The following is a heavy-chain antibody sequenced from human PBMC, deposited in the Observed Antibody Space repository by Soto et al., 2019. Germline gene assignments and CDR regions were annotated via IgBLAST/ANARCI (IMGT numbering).Heavy chain of an antibody. CDR2: IWYDGSNK. V-gene: IGHV3-33*01. J-gene: IGHJ6*03. D-gene: IGHD3-16*02. CDR3: ARDSGDYIWGSYRSYYMDV. Sequence: GGSLRLSCAASGFTFSSYGMHWVRQAPGKGLEWVAVIWYDGSNKYYADSVKGRFTISRDNSKNTLYLQMNSLRAEDTAVYYCARDSGDYIWGSYRSYYMDVWGKGTTVTVSS. CDR1: GFTFSSYG.